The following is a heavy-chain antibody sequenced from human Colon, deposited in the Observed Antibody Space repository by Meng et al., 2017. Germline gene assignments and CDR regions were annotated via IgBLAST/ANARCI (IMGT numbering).Heavy chain of an antibody. Sequence: SETLSLTCTVSGGSISNSSYYWSWIRQPAGKGLQWIGRTYVSGSPNYNPSLKSRVTMPVDTSQNQLSLHLRSVTATDTAVYYCARGLAAARGLVPPHLDYWGQGTLVTVSS. V-gene: IGHV4-61*02. D-gene: IGHD6-13*01. CDR1: GGSISNSSYY. CDR2: TYVSGSP. J-gene: IGHJ4*02. CDR3: ARGLAAARGLVPPHLDY.